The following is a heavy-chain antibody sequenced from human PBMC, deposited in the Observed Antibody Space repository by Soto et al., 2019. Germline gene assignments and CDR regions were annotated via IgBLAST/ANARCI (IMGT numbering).Heavy chain of an antibody. Sequence: GGSLRLSCAASGFTFSSYAMHWVRQAPGKGLEWVAVISYDGSNKYYADSVKGRFTISRDNSKNTLYLQMNSLRAEDTAVYYCARVPGSSSTSYYYYYYMDVWGKGTTVTVSS. CDR3: ARVPGSSSTSYYYYYYMDV. CDR2: ISYDGSNK. J-gene: IGHJ6*03. D-gene: IGHD2-2*01. CDR1: GFTFSSYA. V-gene: IGHV3-30-3*01.